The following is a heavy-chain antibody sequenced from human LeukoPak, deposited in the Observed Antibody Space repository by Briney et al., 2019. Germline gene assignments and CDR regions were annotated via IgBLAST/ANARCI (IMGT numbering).Heavy chain of an antibody. Sequence: SETLSLTCAVYGGSFSGYYWSWIRQPPGKGLEWIGEINHSGSTNYNPSLKSRATISVDTSKNQFSLTLSSVTAADTAVYYCARRTSIAAPAYYFDYWGQGTLVTVSS. V-gene: IGHV4-34*01. D-gene: IGHD6-6*01. CDR3: ARRTSIAAPAYYFDY. J-gene: IGHJ4*02. CDR2: INHSGST. CDR1: GGSFSGYY.